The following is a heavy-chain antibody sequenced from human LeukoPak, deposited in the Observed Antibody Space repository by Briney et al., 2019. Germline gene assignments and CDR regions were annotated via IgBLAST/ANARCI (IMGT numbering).Heavy chain of an antibody. Sequence: ASVKVSCKASGYTFTGYYMHWVRQAPGQGLEWMGRINPNSGGTNYAQKFQGRVTMTRDTSISTAYMELSRLRSDDTAVYYCARDRRRDGYTNDAFDIWGQGTMVTVSS. CDR2: INPNSGGT. D-gene: IGHD5-24*01. CDR3: ARDRRRDGYTNDAFDI. J-gene: IGHJ3*02. V-gene: IGHV1-2*02. CDR1: GYTFTGYY.